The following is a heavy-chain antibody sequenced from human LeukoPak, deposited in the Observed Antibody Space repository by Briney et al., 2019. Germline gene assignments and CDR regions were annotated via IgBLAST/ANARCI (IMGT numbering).Heavy chain of an antibody. J-gene: IGHJ4*02. V-gene: IGHV3-74*01. Sequence: GGSLRLSCAASGFTFSSSWMHWVRQAPGKGLVWVSRIDSDGHPTTYADSLKGRFTISRDYAKNTLYLQMNGLSAEDTAVYYCATAPQVTAILDWGQGTLVTVSS. D-gene: IGHD2-21*02. CDR1: GFTFSSSW. CDR2: IDSDGHPT. CDR3: ATAPQVTAILD.